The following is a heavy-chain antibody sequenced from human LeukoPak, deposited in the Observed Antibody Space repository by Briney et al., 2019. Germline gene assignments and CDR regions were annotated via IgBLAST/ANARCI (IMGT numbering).Heavy chain of an antibody. Sequence: ASVKVSCKASGYTFTGYYMHWVRQAPGQGLEWMGWINPNSGGTNYAQKFQGRVTMTRDTSISTAYMELSRLRSDDTAVYYCAGGYYYGSGSYSYMDVWGKGTTVTISS. CDR3: AGGYYYGSGSYSYMDV. CDR1: GYTFTGYY. V-gene: IGHV1-2*02. D-gene: IGHD3-10*01. J-gene: IGHJ6*03. CDR2: INPNSGGT.